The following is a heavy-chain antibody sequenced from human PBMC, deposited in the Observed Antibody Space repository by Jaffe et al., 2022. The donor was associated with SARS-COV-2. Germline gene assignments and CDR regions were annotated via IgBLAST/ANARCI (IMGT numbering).Heavy chain of an antibody. CDR1: GFTFSTYA. J-gene: IGHJ5*02. Sequence: EVQLVESGGGLVQPGGSLRLSCATSGFTFSTYAMFWVRQAPGKGLEWVSGITGSGGSTYYAASVKGRFTISRDDSKNSLFLQMNSLRAEDTALYYCTKGDYYGSGSYRTFDLWGQGTLVTVSS. D-gene: IGHD3-10*01. CDR2: ITGSGGST. CDR3: TKGDYYGSGSYRTFDL. V-gene: IGHV3-23*04.